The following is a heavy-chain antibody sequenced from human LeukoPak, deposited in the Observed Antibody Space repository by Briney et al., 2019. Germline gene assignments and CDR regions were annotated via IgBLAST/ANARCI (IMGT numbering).Heavy chain of an antibody. J-gene: IGHJ4*02. D-gene: IGHD3-3*01. CDR2: INPSGGST. Sequence: ASVKVSCKASGYTFTSYYMHWVRQAPGQGLEWMGIINPSGGSTSYAQKFQGRVTMTRDTSTSTVYMELSSLRSEDTAVYYCARGPATYYDFWSGYGDFDYWGQGTLVTVPS. CDR3: ARGPATYYDFWSGYGDFDY. V-gene: IGHV1-46*01. CDR1: GYTFTSYY.